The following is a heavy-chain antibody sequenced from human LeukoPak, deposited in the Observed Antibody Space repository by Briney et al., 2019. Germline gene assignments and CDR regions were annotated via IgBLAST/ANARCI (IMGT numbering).Heavy chain of an antibody. D-gene: IGHD3-10*01. CDR2: INHSGST. CDR1: GESFNGYY. V-gene: IGHV4-34*01. Sequence: SGTLSLTCAVYGESFNGYYWSWIRRPPGKGLEWIGEINHSGSTNYDPSLKSRVTISVDTSKNQFSLKLSSVTAADTAVYYCARRGVLRPPRTYYYYYYMDVWSKGTTVTVSS. CDR3: ARRGVLRPPRTYYYYYYMDV. J-gene: IGHJ6*03.